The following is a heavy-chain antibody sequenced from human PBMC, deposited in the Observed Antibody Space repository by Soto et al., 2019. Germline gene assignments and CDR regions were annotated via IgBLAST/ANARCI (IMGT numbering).Heavy chain of an antibody. J-gene: IGHJ6*03. D-gene: IGHD2-2*01. CDR3: AREVVVVPAAMNYYYYMDV. CDR1: GFTFSSYW. V-gene: IGHV3-7*01. Sequence: GGSLRLSCAASGFTFSSYWMSWVRQAPGKGLEWVANIKQDGSEKYYVDSVKGRFTISRDNAKNSLYLQMNSLRAEDMAVYYCAREVVVVPAAMNYYYYMDVWGKGTTVTVSS. CDR2: IKQDGSEK.